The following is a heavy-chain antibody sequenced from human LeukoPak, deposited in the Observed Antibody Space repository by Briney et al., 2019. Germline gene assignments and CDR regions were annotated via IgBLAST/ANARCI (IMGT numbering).Heavy chain of an antibody. CDR3: ARDECGGDCYLVNWFDP. CDR1: GYTFTGYY. CDR2: INPNSGGT. D-gene: IGHD2-21*02. J-gene: IGHJ5*02. V-gene: IGHV1-2*02. Sequence: ASVKVSCKASGYTFTGYYMHWVRQAPGQGLEWMGWINPNSGGTNYAQKFQGRVTMTRDTSISTAYMELSRLRSDDTAVYYCARDECGGDCYLVNWFDPWGQGTLVTVSS.